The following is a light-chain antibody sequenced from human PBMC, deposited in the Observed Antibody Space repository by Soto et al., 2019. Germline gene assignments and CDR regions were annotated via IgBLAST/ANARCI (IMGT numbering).Light chain of an antibody. CDR2: SND. CDR1: SSNIGTNT. V-gene: IGLV1-44*01. J-gene: IGLJ3*02. CDR3: ATWDDRLNGWV. Sequence: QSVLTQPPSASGTPGQRVSISCSGGSSNIGTNTVNWYQHLPGTAPKLLIFSNDERPSGVPDRFSGSKSGTSASLAISGLQSDDEADYYCATWDDRLNGWVFGGGTKVTVL.